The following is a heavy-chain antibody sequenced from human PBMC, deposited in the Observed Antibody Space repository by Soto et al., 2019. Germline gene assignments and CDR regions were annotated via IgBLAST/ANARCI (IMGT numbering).Heavy chain of an antibody. Sequence: PGGSLRLSCAASGFTFSSYGMHWVRQAPGKGLEWVANINQDGSKKYYADSVKGRFTISRDSAKNSLYLQMNSLGAEETAVYYCVRAMDVWSRGTTVTVSS. CDR3: VRAMDV. V-gene: IGHV3-7*01. J-gene: IGHJ6*03. CDR2: INQDGSKK. CDR1: GFTFSSYG.